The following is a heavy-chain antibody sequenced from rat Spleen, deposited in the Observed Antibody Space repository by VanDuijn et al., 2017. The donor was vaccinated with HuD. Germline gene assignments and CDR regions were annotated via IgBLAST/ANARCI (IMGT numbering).Heavy chain of an antibody. V-gene: IGHV5-29*01. CDR1: GFTFSDFF. Sequence: EVQLVESDGGLVQPGRSLNLSCAASGFTFSDFFMAWVRQAPAKGLEWVATISSDGGRNFYRDSVKGRFTISRDNAKSSLCLQMDSLRSEDTATFYCVRQDTSGYSNWFTYWGQGTLVTVSS. D-gene: IGHD4-3*01. J-gene: IGHJ3*01. CDR3: VRQDTSGYSNWFTY. CDR2: ISSDGGRN.